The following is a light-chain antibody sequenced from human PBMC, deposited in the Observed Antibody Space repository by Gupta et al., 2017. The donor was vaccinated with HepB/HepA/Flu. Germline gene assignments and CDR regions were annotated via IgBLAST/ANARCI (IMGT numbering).Light chain of an antibody. CDR3: QQDCSSPQGS. Sequence: EIVLTQSPGTLSLSPGERATLSCRASQSVSSSYLAWYQQKPGQAPRLLIYGASSRATGIPDRFSGSGSGTDFTLTISRREPEDFAVYYCQQDCSSPQGSFGQGTKLEIK. CDR1: QSVSSSY. J-gene: IGKJ2*04. V-gene: IGKV3-20*01. CDR2: GAS.